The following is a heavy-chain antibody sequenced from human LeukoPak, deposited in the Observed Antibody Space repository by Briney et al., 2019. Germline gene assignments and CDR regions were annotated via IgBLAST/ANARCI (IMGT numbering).Heavy chain of an antibody. J-gene: IGHJ2*01. D-gene: IGHD2-8*02. Sequence: PGGSLRLSCGASGITFSDYWMHWVRQAPGKGLVWVSRINSDGSSTIYADSVKGRFTISRDNAKNTVYLQMNSLRAEDTAVFYCATGLSQYYDLWGRGTLVTVPS. CDR3: ATGLSQYYDL. CDR2: INSDGSST. CDR1: GITFSDYW. V-gene: IGHV3-74*01.